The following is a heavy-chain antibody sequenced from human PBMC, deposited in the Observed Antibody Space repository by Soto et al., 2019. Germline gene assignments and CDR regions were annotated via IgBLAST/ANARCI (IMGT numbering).Heavy chain of an antibody. CDR1: GYSISSGYY. D-gene: IGHD2-15*01. V-gene: IGHV4-38-2*02. CDR2: IYHSGST. CDR3: ARDKGYCSGGSCYGNYFDY. J-gene: IGHJ4*02. Sequence: SETLSLTCTVSGYSISSGYYWGWIRQPPGKGLEWIGSIYHSGSTYYNPSLKSRVTISVDTSKNQFSLKLSSVTAADTAVYYCARDKGYCSGGSCYGNYFDYWGQGTLVTVSS.